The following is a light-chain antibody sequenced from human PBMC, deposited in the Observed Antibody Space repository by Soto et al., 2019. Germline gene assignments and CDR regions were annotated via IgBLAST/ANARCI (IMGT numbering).Light chain of an antibody. J-gene: IGKJ2*01. V-gene: IGKV4-1*01. CDR1: QSVFYSSNNKNY. CDR2: WAS. CDR3: QQYYGIPYT. Sequence: DIVMTQSPDSLAVSLGERATINCKSSQSVFYSSNNKNYLAWYQQKPGQPPNLLIYWASTRESGVPDRFSGSGSGTDFTLTISSLQAEDVAVYSCQQYYGIPYTFGQGTKLEIK.